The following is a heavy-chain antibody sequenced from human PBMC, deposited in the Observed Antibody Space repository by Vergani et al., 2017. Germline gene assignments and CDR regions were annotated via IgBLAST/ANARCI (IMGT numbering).Heavy chain of an antibody. D-gene: IGHD6-6*01. Sequence: QVQLVQSGAEVKKPGASVKVSCKASGYTFTSYGISWVRQAPGQGLEWMGWISAYNGNTNYAQKLQGRVTMTTDTSTSTAYMELRSLRSDDTAVYYCAGDSYSSSSSYYYGMDVWGQGTTVTVSS. CDR2: ISAYNGNT. CDR3: AGDSYSSSSSYYYGMDV. J-gene: IGHJ6*02. CDR1: GYTFTSYG. V-gene: IGHV1-18*04.